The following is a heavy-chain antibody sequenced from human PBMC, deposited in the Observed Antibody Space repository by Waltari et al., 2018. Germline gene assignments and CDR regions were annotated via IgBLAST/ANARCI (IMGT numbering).Heavy chain of an antibody. CDR1: GGSISSGGYY. D-gene: IGHD3-9*01. Sequence: QVQLQESGPGLVKPSQTLSLTCTVSGGSISSGGYYWSWIRQHPGKGLEWIGYIYYSGSTYYNPSLKSRVTISADTSKNQSSLKLSSVTAADTAVYYCARGTSILSWFDPWGQGTLVTVSS. J-gene: IGHJ5*02. CDR3: ARGTSILSWFDP. CDR2: IYYSGST. V-gene: IGHV4-31*03.